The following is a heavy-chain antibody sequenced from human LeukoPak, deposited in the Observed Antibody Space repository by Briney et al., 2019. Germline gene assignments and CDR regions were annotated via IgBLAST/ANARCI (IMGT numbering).Heavy chain of an antibody. CDR3: ARGYYYDSSGYHLLDY. Sequence: ASVKVSCKASGYTFTSYYMHWVRQAPGQGLEWMGIINPSGGSTSYAQKFQGRVTITADESTSTAYMELSSLRSEDTAVYYCARGYYYDSSGYHLLDYWGQGTLVTVSS. CDR1: GYTFTSYY. D-gene: IGHD3-22*01. CDR2: INPSGGST. V-gene: IGHV1-46*01. J-gene: IGHJ4*02.